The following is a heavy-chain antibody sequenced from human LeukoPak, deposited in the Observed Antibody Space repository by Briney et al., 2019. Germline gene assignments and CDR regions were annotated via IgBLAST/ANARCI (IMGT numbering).Heavy chain of an antibody. CDR3: ARDVPYDSSGFGDY. D-gene: IGHD3-22*01. CDR2: ISYDGSNK. Sequence: GRPLRLSCAASGFTFSSYAMHWVRQAPGKGLEWVAVISYDGSNKYYADSVKGRFTISRDNSKNTLYLQMNSLRAEDTAVYYCARDVPYDSSGFGDYWGQGTLVTVSS. V-gene: IGHV3-30*04. J-gene: IGHJ4*02. CDR1: GFTFSSYA.